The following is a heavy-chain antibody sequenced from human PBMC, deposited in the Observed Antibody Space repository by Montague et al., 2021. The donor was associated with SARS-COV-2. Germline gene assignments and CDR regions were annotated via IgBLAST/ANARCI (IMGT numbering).Heavy chain of an antibody. D-gene: IGHD2-15*01. J-gene: IGHJ4*02. CDR2: IYASGGT. CDR3: GRGVLAAAAVVDY. CDR1: GDSISSFY. V-gene: IGHV4-4*07. Sequence: SETLSLTCTVSGDSISSFYWNWIRQPAGKGLEWIGRIYASGGTNYNPSLKSRVTMSVDTSKNQFSLKLNSVSAADTAVYYCGRGVLAAAAVVDYWGQGTLVTVTS.